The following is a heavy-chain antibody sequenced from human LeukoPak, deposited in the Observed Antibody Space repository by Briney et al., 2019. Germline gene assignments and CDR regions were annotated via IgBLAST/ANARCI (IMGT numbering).Heavy chain of an antibody. CDR3: TTRSPAAAY. CDR1: GFTLSNAW. V-gene: IGHV3-15*01. D-gene: IGHD6-13*01. CDR2: IRSKTDGGTT. J-gene: IGHJ4*02. Sequence: GGSLRLSCAASGFTLSNAWMSWVRQAPGKGLEWVGRIRSKTDGGTTDYAAPVKGRFTISRDDSKSTLYLQMNSLKNEDTAVYYCTTRSPAAAYWGQGTQVTVSS.